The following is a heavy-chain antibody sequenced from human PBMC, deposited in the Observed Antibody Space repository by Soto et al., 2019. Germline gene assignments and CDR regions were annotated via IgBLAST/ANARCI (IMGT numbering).Heavy chain of an antibody. CDR3: ARERGLTASTLFGY. CDR2: VSTYNGNT. J-gene: IGHJ4*02. V-gene: IGHV1-18*01. CDR1: GYTFTSYG. D-gene: IGHD3-10*02. Sequence: QVQLVQSGPEVKMPGASVNVSCKASGYTFTSYGINWVRQAPGQGLEWMGRVSTYNGNTKYAQKFQGRVTMTTDTSTSTVYMHLRSPRSDDTAVYYCARERGLTASTLFGYWGQGTVVTVS.